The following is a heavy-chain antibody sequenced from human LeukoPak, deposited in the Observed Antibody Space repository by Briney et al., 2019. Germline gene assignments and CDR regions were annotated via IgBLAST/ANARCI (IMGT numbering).Heavy chain of an antibody. CDR2: IIPIFGTA. J-gene: IGHJ6*03. Sequence: GASMKVSCKASGCTFSSYAISWVRQAPGQGLEWMGGIIPIFGTANYSQKFQGRVTITADESTSTAYMELSSLRSEDTAVYYCARGYWSSGRCFGFVDYYYYMDVWGKGTTVTVSS. CDR3: ARGYWSSGRCFGFVDYYYYMDV. V-gene: IGHV1-69*13. CDR1: GCTFSSYA. D-gene: IGHD2-15*01.